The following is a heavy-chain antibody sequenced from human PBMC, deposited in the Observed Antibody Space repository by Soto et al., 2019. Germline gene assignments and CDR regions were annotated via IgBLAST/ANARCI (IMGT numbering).Heavy chain of an antibody. V-gene: IGHV3-21*01. J-gene: IGHJ4*02. CDR1: VFTFSTYD. D-gene: IGHD4-17*01. CDR2: INRASIYI. Sequence: PWWSLRHSCLASVFTFSTYDMNWFRQAPGKGLEWVSSINRASIYIYYADSVRGRFTISRDNAKNSLYLQMDSLRVEDTAVYYCARRTVTTYHYFDYWGQGTLVTVSS. CDR3: ARRTVTTYHYFDY.